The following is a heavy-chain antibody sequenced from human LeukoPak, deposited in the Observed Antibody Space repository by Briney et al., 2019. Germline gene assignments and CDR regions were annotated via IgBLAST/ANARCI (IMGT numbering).Heavy chain of an antibody. CDR3: AKVSGYSGYDLSRADY. CDR1: GFTFSSYG. V-gene: IGHV3-30*18. D-gene: IGHD5-12*01. CDR2: ISYDGSNK. J-gene: IGHJ4*02. Sequence: GRSLRLSCAASGFTFSSYGMHWVRQAPGKGLEWVAVISYDGSNKYYADSVKGRFTISRDNSKNTLYLQMNSLRAEDTAVYYCAKVSGYSGYDLSRADYWGQGTLVTVSS.